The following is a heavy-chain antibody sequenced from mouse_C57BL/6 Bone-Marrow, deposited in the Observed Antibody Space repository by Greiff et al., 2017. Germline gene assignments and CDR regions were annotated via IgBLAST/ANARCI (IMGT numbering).Heavy chain of an antibody. CDR3: ARFRSSWFAY. D-gene: IGHD3-2*02. CDR2: IYPRSGNT. CDR1: GYTFTSYG. V-gene: IGHV1-81*01. J-gene: IGHJ3*01. Sequence: VQLKESGAELARPGASVKLSCKASGYTFTSYGISWVKQRTGQGLEWIGEIYPRSGNTYYNEKFKGKATLTADKSSSTAYMELRSLTAEDSAVYFCARFRSSWFAYWGQGTLVTVSA.